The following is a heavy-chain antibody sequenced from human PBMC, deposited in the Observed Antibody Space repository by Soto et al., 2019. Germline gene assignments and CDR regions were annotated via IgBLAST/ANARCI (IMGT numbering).Heavy chain of an antibody. D-gene: IGHD2-2*01. CDR3: ARDRPLHCSSTSCYLSNWFDP. J-gene: IGHJ5*02. CDR2: INPSGGST. V-gene: IGHV1-46*01. CDR1: GYTFTSYY. Sequence: ASVKVSCKASGYTFTSYYMHWVRQAPGQGLEWMGIINPSGGSTSYAQKFQGRVTMTRDTSTSTVYMELSSLRAEDTAVYYCARDRPLHCSSTSCYLSNWFDPWGQGTLVTVSS.